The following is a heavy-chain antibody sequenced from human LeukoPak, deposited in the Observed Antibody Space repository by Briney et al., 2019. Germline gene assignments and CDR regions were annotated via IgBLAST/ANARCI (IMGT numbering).Heavy chain of an antibody. CDR1: GFTFSSYE. D-gene: IGHD6-19*01. Sequence: GGSLRLSCAASGFTFSSYEMNWVRQAPGKGLEWVSYISSSGSTIYYADSVKGRFTISRDNAKNSLYLQMNSLRAEDTAVYYCARGQWLGGLYFDYWGQGTLVTVSS. V-gene: IGHV3-48*03. J-gene: IGHJ4*02. CDR3: ARGQWLGGLYFDY. CDR2: ISSSGSTI.